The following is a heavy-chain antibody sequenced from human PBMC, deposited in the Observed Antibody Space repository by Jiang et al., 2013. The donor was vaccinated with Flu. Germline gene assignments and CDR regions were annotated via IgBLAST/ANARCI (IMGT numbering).Heavy chain of an antibody. CDR1: GGSFNDNY. CDR3: ARSHRSGSRFPHATFDI. Sequence: PGLVKPSETLSLTCTVSGGSFNDNYWNWIRQPPGKGLEWIGYVYSNGATKYKPSLKTRASISVTTSKNQFSLTFTSVTAADTAVYYCARSHRSGSRFPHATFDIWGQGEMVTVSS. CDR2: VYSNGAT. V-gene: IGHV4-59*01. J-gene: IGHJ3*02. D-gene: IGHD3-10*01.